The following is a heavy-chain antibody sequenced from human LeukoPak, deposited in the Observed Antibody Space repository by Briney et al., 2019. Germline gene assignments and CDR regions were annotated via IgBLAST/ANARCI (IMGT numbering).Heavy chain of an antibody. J-gene: IGHJ5*02. CDR2: ISYDGSNK. D-gene: IGHD2-2*01. V-gene: IGHV3-30*19. CDR3: ARDRRWKDIVVVPAAISYGWFDP. CDR1: GFTFSYYG. Sequence: PGGSLRLSCAASGFTFSYYGMHWVRQAPGKGLEWVAVISYDGSNKYYADSVKGRFTISRDNSKNTLYLQMNSLRAEDTAVYYCARDRRWKDIVVVPAAISYGWFDPWGQGTLVTVSS.